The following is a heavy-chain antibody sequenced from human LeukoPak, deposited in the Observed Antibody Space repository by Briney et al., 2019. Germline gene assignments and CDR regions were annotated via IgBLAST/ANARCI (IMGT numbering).Heavy chain of an antibody. V-gene: IGHV4-59*01. J-gene: IGHJ5*02. CDR2: IYYSGST. Sequence: SETLSLTCTVSGGSISGYYWSWIRQPPGKGLEWIGNIYYSGSTNYNPSLKSRVTISVDTSKNQFSLKLLSVTAADTAVYYCARTIEGYNWFDPWGQGTLVTVSS. CDR1: GGSISGYY. CDR3: ARTIEGYNWFDP.